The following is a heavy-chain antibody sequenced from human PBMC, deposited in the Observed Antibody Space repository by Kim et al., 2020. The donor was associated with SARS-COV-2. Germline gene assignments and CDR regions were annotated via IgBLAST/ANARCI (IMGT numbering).Heavy chain of an antibody. D-gene: IGHD3-22*01. CDR3: AKDYAVYYDSSGYLDAFDI. J-gene: IGHJ3*02. V-gene: IGHV3-23*01. Sequence: GGSLRLSCAASGFTFSSYAMSWVRQAPGKGLEWVSAISGSGGSTYYADSVKGRFTISRDNSKNTLYLQMNSLRAEDTAVYYCAKDYAVYYDSSGYLDAFDIWGQETMVTVSS. CDR1: GFTFSSYA. CDR2: ISGSGGST.